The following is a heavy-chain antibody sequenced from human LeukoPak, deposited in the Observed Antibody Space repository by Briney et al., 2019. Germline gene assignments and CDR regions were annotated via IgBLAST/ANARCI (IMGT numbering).Heavy chain of an antibody. CDR2: INPNSGGT. J-gene: IGHJ4*02. CDR1: GYTFTGYY. Sequence: ASVKVSCKAPGYTFTGYYMHWVRQAPGQGLEWMGWINPNSGGTNYAQKFQGRVTMTRDTSISTAYMELSRLRSDDTAVYYCARDREYSSGWDYWGQGTLVTVSS. CDR3: ARDREYSSGWDY. V-gene: IGHV1-2*02. D-gene: IGHD6-25*01.